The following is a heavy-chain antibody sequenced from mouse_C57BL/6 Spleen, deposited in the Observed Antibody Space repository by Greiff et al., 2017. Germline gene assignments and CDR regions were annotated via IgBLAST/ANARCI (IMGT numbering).Heavy chain of an antibody. CDR1: GYAFSSYW. CDR3: AINGYYPMDY. J-gene: IGHJ4*01. Sequence: VQLQQSGAELVKPGASVKISCKASGYAFSSYWMNWVKQRPGKGLEWIGKIYPGAGDPNYNEKFKGKATLTADKSSSTAYMQLSSLTSEDSSFYICAINGYYPMDYWGQGTSVTVSS. CDR2: IYPGAGDP. V-gene: IGHV1-80*01.